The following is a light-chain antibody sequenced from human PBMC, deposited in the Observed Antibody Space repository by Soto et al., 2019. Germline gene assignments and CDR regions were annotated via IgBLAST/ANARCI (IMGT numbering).Light chain of an antibody. CDR3: SSYTSSSTRVV. J-gene: IGLJ2*01. V-gene: IGLV2-14*01. Sequence: QSALTQPASVSGSPGQSITISCTGTSSDVGGYNYVSWYQQHPGKAPKLMIHDDSNRPSGVSNRFSGSKSGNTASLTISGLQAEDEADYYCSSYTSSSTRVVFGGGTKLTVL. CDR2: DDS. CDR1: SSDVGGYNY.